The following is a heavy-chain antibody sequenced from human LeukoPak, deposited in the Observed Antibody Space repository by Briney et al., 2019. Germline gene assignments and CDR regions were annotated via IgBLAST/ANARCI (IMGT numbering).Heavy chain of an antibody. Sequence: SQTLSLTCGISGDSVSSNSAAWDWIRQSPSIGLVWLGRTYYRSKWYNDYAVSVKSRLTINPDTSKNQFSLQLNSVTPEDTAVYYCARGVGATTDYYYGLDVWGQGTTVTVSS. V-gene: IGHV6-1*01. CDR2: TYYRSKWYN. CDR1: GDSVSSNSAA. D-gene: IGHD1-26*01. J-gene: IGHJ6*02. CDR3: ARGVGATTDYYYGLDV.